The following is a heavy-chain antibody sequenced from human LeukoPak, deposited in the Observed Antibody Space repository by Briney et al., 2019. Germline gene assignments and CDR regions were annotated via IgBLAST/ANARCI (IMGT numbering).Heavy chain of an antibody. J-gene: IGHJ6*02. CDR1: GFTVSSNY. V-gene: IGHV3-53*04. D-gene: IGHD3-10*01. Sequence: GGSLRLSCAASGFTVSSNYMSWVRQAPGKGLEWDSVIYSGGSTYYADSVKGRFTISRHNSKNTLYLQMNSLRAEDTAVYYCARIPIIRYYYYGMDVWGQGTTVTVSS. CDR3: ARIPIIRYYYYGMDV. CDR2: IYSGGST.